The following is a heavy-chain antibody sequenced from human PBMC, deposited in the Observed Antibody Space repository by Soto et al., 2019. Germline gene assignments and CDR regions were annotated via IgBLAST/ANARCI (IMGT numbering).Heavy chain of an antibody. V-gene: IGHV4-38-2*01. CDR1: GYSISSGNY. D-gene: IGHD2-2*01. Sequence: PSETLSLTFAVSGYSISSGNYWAWIRQPPGRGLEWIGSLYHIGSTHYNTSLKSRVTISVDTSKNHFSLELSSVTAADTAIYYCRSSTSCYDESCVDVWGQGTMVTVSS. J-gene: IGHJ6*02. CDR2: LYHIGST. CDR3: RSSTSCYDESCVDV.